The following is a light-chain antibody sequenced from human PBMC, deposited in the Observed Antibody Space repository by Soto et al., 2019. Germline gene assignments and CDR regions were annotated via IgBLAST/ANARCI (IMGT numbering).Light chain of an antibody. CDR3: FSYASRSTLV. V-gene: IGLV1-40*01. CDR1: SSNIGAGYD. CDR2: EVS. Sequence: QSVLTQPPSVSGAPGQRVTISCTGSSSNIGAGYDVYWYQQLSGDPKLMIYEVSNRPSGVSNRFSGSKSGNTASLTISGLQAEDEADYNCFSYASRSTLVFGTGTKVTVL. J-gene: IGLJ1*01.